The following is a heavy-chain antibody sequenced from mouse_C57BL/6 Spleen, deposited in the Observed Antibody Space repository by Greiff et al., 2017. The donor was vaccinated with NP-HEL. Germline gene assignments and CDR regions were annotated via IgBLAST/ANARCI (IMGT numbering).Heavy chain of an antibody. CDR3: ARSGDGYDLAY. Sequence: QVQLQQSGAELVRPGTSVKVSCKASGYAFTNYLIEWVKQRPGQGLEWIGVINPGSGGTNYNEKFKGKATLTADKSSSTAYMQLSSLTSEDSAVYCCARSGDGYDLAYWGQGTLVTVSA. J-gene: IGHJ3*01. V-gene: IGHV1-54*01. CDR2: INPGSGGT. CDR1: GYAFTNYL. D-gene: IGHD2-2*01.